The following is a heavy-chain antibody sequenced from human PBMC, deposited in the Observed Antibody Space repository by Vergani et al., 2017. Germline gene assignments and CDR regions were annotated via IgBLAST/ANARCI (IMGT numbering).Heavy chain of an antibody. CDR2: IHHSGDT. D-gene: IGHD3-9*01. CDR1: DSSIMTNPY. Sequence: QVQLQESGPGLVKPSETLTLTCDVSDSSIMTNPYWGWFRQSPGKGLEWIGCIHHSGDTYYNSSLKSRVSISIVSSSRFSLSLTSVTAAHPAIYYCARHRGTRGFFPSSYFYWMEVLGQGNPVTVSS. J-gene: IGHJ6*02. CDR3: ARHRGTRGFFPSSYFYWMEV. V-gene: IGHV4-38-2*01.